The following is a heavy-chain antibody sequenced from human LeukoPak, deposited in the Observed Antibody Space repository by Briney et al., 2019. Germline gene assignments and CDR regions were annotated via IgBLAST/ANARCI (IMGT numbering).Heavy chain of an antibody. CDR1: GGSISSSSYY. J-gene: IGHJ5*02. V-gene: IGHV4-39*01. D-gene: IGHD1-20*01. CDR2: IYYSGST. Sequence: SETLSLTCTVSGGSISSSSYYWGCIRQPPGKGLEWIGSIYYSGSTYYNPSLKSRVTISVDTSKNQFSLKLSSVTAADTAVYYYASLLTGTRWFDPWGQGTLVTVSS. CDR3: ASLLTGTRWFDP.